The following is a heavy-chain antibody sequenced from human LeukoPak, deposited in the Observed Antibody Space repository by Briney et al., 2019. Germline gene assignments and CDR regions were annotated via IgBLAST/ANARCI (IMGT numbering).Heavy chain of an antibody. Sequence: GTSLRLSCAASGFTFSTYGMHWVRQAPGKGLEWVAVISYAGSNKYYADSVKGRFGISRDNVKNTLYLQMNSLRAEDTAVYFCARERPGPWGQGTLVTVSS. D-gene: IGHD6-25*01. CDR2: ISYAGSNK. J-gene: IGHJ5*02. V-gene: IGHV3-30*03. CDR3: ARERPGP. CDR1: GFTFSTYG.